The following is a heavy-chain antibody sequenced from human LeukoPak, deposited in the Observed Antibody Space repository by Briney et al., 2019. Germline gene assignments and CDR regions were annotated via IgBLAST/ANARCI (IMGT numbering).Heavy chain of an antibody. J-gene: IGHJ3*02. V-gene: IGHV3-66*02. Sequence: GGSLRLSCAASGFTVSSNYMSWVRQAPGKGLEWVSVIYSGGSRYYADSVKGRFTISRDNSKKKLYLQMNSLRAEYTGVYCWARHLAFDIWGQGTMVTVSS. CDR3: ARHLAFDI. CDR2: IYSGGSR. CDR1: GFTVSSNY.